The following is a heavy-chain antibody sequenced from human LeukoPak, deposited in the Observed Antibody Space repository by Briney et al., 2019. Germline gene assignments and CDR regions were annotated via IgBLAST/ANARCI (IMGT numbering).Heavy chain of an antibody. CDR3: ARDMYYMDV. V-gene: IGHV1-69*05. CDR2: MIPFFGTA. Sequence: SVKLSRKASVGTFSSYAISWVRQSPRQGLEWMGGMIPFFGTANYAQKFQGRVTITTDESTSTAYMERSSLRSEDTAVYYCARDMYYMDVWGKGTTVTVSS. J-gene: IGHJ6*03. CDR1: VGTFSSYA.